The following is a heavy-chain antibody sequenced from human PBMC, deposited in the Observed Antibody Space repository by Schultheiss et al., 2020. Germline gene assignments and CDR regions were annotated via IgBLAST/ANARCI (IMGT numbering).Heavy chain of an antibody. CDR3: ARGRGLAAAGSYSFDS. D-gene: IGHD6-25*01. V-gene: IGHV4-34*01. CDR2: MNRGGRT. CDR1: GGSFSGYY. J-gene: IGHJ4*02. Sequence: SQTLSLTCAVYGGSFSGYYWTWIRQPPGKGLEWIGEMNRGGRTNYNPSLTGRVTISLDASKNQFSLKLYTVTAADTAVYYCARGRGLAAAGSYSFDSWGQGTLVTVSS.